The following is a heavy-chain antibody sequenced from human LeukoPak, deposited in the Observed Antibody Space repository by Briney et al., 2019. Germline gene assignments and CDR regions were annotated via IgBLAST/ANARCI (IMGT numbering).Heavy chain of an antibody. Sequence: GGSLRLSCAASGFTVSSNYMSWVRQAPGKGLEWVSVIYSGGSTYYADSVKGRFTISRHNSKNTLYLQMNSLRAEDTAVYYCARGPIVGPTKGFDPWGQGTLVTVSS. CDR3: ARGPIVGPTKGFDP. V-gene: IGHV3-53*01. J-gene: IGHJ5*02. CDR1: GFTVSSNY. D-gene: IGHD1-26*01. CDR2: IYSGGST.